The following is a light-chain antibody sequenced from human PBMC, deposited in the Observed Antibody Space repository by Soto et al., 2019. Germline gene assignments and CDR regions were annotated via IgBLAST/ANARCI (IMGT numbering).Light chain of an antibody. CDR3: QQFSSYPLT. CDR2: DAS. Sequence: EIELTQSPATLSVSPGERATLSCGASQRGSNYLAWYQQKNGQAPRLLIYDASSRATGIPDRFSGGGYGTDFNLTISRLEPEDFAVYDCQQFSSYPLTFGGGTKVDIK. V-gene: IGKV3D-20*01. J-gene: IGKJ4*01. CDR1: QRGSNY.